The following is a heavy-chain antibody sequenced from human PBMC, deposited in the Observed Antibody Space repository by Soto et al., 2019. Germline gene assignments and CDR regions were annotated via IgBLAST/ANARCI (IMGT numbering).Heavy chain of an antibody. J-gene: IGHJ4*02. CDR3: ARSGTGLRYSPNRQLDY. CDR1: GGSFSGYY. Sequence: SETLSLTCAVYGGSFSGYYWSWIRQPPGKGLEWIGEINHSGSTNYNPSLKSRVTISVDTSKNQFSLKLSSVTAADTAVYYCARSGTGLRYSPNRQLDYWGQGTLVTVSS. D-gene: IGHD3-9*01. CDR2: INHSGST. V-gene: IGHV4-34*01.